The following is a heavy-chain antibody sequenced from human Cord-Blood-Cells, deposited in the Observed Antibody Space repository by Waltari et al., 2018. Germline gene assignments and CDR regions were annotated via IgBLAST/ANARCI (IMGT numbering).Heavy chain of an antibody. D-gene: IGHD3-16*01. J-gene: IGHJ4*02. CDR2: INPNSGGT. Sequence: QVQLVQSVAAVKKPGASVKVSFTASGYPFPASYMHWVPPAPGQGLEWMGWINPNSGGTNYAQKFQGRVTMTRDTSISTAYMELSRLRSDDTAVYYCASLGDFDYWGQGTLVTVSS. CDR1: GYPFPASY. V-gene: IGHV1-2*02. CDR3: ASLGDFDY.